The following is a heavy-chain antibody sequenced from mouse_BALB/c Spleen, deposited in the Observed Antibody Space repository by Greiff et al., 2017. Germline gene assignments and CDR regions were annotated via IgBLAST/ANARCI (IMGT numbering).Heavy chain of an antibody. V-gene: IGHV1-4*02. J-gene: IGHJ2*01. CDR3: ARQHYGSSLYFDY. Sequence: VQLQESAAELARPGASVKMSCKASGYTFTSYTMHWVKQRPGQGLEWIGYINPSSGYTEYNQKFKDKTTLTADKSSSTAYMQLSSLTSEDSAVYYCARQHYGSSLYFDYWGQGTTLTVSS. CDR2: INPSSGYT. CDR1: GYTFTSYT. D-gene: IGHD1-1*01.